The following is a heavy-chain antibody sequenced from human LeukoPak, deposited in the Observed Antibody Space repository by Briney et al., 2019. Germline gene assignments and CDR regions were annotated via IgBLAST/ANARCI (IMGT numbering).Heavy chain of an antibody. CDR2: IYYSGST. D-gene: IGHD5-18*01. Sequence: SETLSLTCTVSGGSISSHYWSWIRQPPGKGLEWIGYIYYSGSTNYNRSLKSRVTISVDTSKNQFSLKLSSVTAADTAVYYCASAYSYGSFDYWGQGTLVTVSS. J-gene: IGHJ4*02. CDR1: GGSISSHY. CDR3: ASAYSYGSFDY. V-gene: IGHV4-59*11.